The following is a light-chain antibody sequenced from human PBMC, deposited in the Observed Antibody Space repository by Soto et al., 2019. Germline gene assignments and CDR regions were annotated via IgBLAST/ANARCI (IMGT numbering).Light chain of an antibody. V-gene: IGLV7-46*01. Sequence: QAFVTQEPSLTVSAGGTVTLTCGSSTGAVTNGHYPYWFQQKPGQAPRTLIYDTTNRHSWTPARFSGSLLGGKAALTLSGAQPEDEAEYYCLLSYNGPYVFGTGTKVTVL. CDR1: TGAVTNGHY. J-gene: IGLJ1*01. CDR3: LLSYNGPYV. CDR2: DTT.